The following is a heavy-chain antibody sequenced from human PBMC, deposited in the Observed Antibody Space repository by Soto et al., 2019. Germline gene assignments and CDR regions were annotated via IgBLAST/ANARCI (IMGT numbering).Heavy chain of an antibody. V-gene: IGHV3-74*01. D-gene: IGHD6-19*01. CDR2: INSDGGTT. Sequence: EVQLVESGGGLVQPGGSLRLSCAASGFTFSNYWMHWVRQAPGTGLVWVSRINSDGGTTIYADSVKGRFTISRDNAKNTLFLQMNSLRADDTAVYYCAREEDSGAWQYEYWGQGTLVIVSS. CDR1: GFTFSNYW. CDR3: AREEDSGAWQYEY. J-gene: IGHJ4*02.